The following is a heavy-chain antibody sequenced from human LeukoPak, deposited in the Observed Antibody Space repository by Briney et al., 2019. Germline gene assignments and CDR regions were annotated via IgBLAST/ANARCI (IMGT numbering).Heavy chain of an antibody. CDR3: ARDNVDSSGYKYYFDY. J-gene: IGHJ4*02. Sequence: ASVKVSCKASGYTFTGYYMHWVRQAPGQGLEWMGWINPNSGGTNYAQKFQGRVTMTRDTSISTAYMELSRLRSDDTAVYYCARDNVDSSGYKYYFDYWGQGTLVTVSS. CDR1: GYTFTGYY. V-gene: IGHV1-2*02. D-gene: IGHD3-22*01. CDR2: INPNSGGT.